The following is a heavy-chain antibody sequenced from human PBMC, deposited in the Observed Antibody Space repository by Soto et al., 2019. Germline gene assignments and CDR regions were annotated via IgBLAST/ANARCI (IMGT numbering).Heavy chain of an antibody. J-gene: IGHJ6*02. V-gene: IGHV3-33*01. CDR3: ARESPLWFGASFNYYYYGMDV. D-gene: IGHD3-10*01. Sequence: GGSLRLSCAASGFTFSSYGMHWVRQAPGKGLEWVAVIWYDGSNKYYANSVKGRFTISRVNSKKTLYLQMNSLRAEDTAVYYCARESPLWFGASFNYYYYGMDVWGQGTTVTVSS. CDR1: GFTFSSYG. CDR2: IWYDGSNK.